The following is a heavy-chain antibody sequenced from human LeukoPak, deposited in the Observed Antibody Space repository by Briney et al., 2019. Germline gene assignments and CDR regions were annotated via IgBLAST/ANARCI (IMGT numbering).Heavy chain of an antibody. V-gene: IGHV4-38-2*02. CDR3: ARVAPQTYYDFWSGYPYLNWFDP. D-gene: IGHD3-3*01. J-gene: IGHJ5*02. CDR2: IYHSGST. Sequence: SETLSLTCTVSGYSISSGYYWGWIRQPPGKGLEWIGIIYHSGSTYYNPSLKSRVTISVDTSKNQFSLQLSSVTAADTAVYYCARVAPQTYYDFWSGYPYLNWFDPWGQGTLVTVSS. CDR1: GYSISSGYY.